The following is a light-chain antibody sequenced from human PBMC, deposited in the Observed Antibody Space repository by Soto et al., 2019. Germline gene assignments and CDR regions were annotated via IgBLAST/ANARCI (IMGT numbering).Light chain of an antibody. CDR1: QSVGSY. J-gene: IGKJ5*01. Sequence: EIVLTQYPVTLSLSPGERATLSCRASQSVGSYLAWYQQKPGQAPRLLIYDASNRATGIPAGFTGSGSETDFTLTISSLEAEDFAVYYCQQRKNWQVTFGQGTRLEI. CDR2: DAS. CDR3: QQRKNWQVT. V-gene: IGKV3-11*01.